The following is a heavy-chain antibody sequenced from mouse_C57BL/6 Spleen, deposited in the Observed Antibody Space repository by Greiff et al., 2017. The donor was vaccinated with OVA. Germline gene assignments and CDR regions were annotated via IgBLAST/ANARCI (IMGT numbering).Heavy chain of an antibody. Sequence: EVQLQESGPGLVKPSQSLSLTCSVTGYSITSGYYWNWIRQFPGNKLEWMGYISYDGSNNYNPSLKNRISITRDTSKNQFFLKLNSVTTEDTATYYCARGLTGPDYWGQGTTLTVSS. CDR1: GYSITSGYY. CDR2: ISYDGSN. V-gene: IGHV3-6*01. D-gene: IGHD4-1*01. J-gene: IGHJ2*01. CDR3: ARGLTGPDY.